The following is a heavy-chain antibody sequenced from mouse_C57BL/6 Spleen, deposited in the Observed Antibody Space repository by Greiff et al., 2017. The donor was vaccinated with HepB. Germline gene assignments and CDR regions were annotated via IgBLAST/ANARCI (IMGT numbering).Heavy chain of an antibody. CDR2: ISSGSSTI. Sequence: EVQGVESGGGLVKPGGSLKLPCAASGFTFSDYGMHWVRQAPEKGLEWVAYISSGSSTIYYADTVKGRFTISRDNAKNTLFLQMTSLRSEDTAMYYCARGPYYYGSSYVDYWGQGTTLTVSS. CDR1: GFTFSDYG. J-gene: IGHJ2*01. V-gene: IGHV5-17*01. D-gene: IGHD1-1*01. CDR3: ARGPYYYGSSYVDY.